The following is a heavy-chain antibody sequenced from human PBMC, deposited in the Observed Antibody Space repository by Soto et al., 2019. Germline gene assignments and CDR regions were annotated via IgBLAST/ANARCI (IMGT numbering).Heavy chain of an antibody. CDR2: IIPTFGTA. V-gene: IGHV1-69*13. J-gene: IGHJ4*02. CDR1: GGTFHNYA. Sequence: GASVKVSCKAAGGTFHNYALSWVRQAPGQGLEWMGGIIPTFGTANYAQRFQGRVTITADELTNTAYMELISLTSEDTAVYYCARSIGSSSFYFDFWGQGTLVTVSS. D-gene: IGHD6-6*01. CDR3: ARSIGSSSFYFDF.